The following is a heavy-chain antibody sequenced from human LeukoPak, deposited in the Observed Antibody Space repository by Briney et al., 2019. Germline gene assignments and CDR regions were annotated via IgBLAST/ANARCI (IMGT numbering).Heavy chain of an antibody. CDR1: GYTFTSYD. Sequence: GASVKVSCKASGYTFTSYDINWVRQATGQGLEWMGWMNPNSGNTGYAQKFQGRVTMTRNTSISTAYMELSSLRSEDTAVYYCATSYSSSGRADYWGQGTLVTVSS. J-gene: IGHJ4*02. V-gene: IGHV1-8*01. CDR2: MNPNSGNT. CDR3: ATSYSSSGRADY. D-gene: IGHD6-6*01.